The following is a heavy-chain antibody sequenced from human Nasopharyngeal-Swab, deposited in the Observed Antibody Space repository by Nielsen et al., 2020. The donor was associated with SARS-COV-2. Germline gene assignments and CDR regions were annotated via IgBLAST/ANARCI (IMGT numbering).Heavy chain of an antibody. Sequence: SETLSLTCTVSGGSVSSGSYYWSWIRQPPGKGLEWIGYIYYSTDYNPSLKSRVTISVDTSKNQFSLKLNSVTAADTAVYYCARTAGYYYMDVWGKGTTVTVSS. CDR3: ARTAGYYYMDV. V-gene: IGHV4-61*01. CDR1: GGSVSSGSYY. J-gene: IGHJ6*03. D-gene: IGHD6-13*01. CDR2: IYYST.